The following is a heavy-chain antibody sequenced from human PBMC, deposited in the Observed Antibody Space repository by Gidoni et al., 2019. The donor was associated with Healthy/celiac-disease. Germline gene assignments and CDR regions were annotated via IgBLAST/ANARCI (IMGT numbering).Heavy chain of an antibody. CDR1: GYSFTSYW. CDR3: ARHRVWPEPGYCSSTSCHRGWFDP. D-gene: IGHD2-2*03. CDR2: IYPGDSDT. Sequence: EVQLVQSGAEVKKPGESLKISCKGSGYSFTSYWIGWVRQLPGKGLEWMGIIYPGDSDTRYSPSCQGQVTISADKSISTAYLQWSSLKASDTAMYYCARHRVWPEPGYCSSTSCHRGWFDPWGQGTLVTVSS. V-gene: IGHV5-51*01. J-gene: IGHJ5*02.